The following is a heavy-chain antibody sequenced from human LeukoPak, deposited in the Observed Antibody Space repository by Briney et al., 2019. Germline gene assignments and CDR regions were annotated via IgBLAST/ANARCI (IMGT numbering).Heavy chain of an antibody. D-gene: IGHD1-26*01. V-gene: IGHV3-7*01. CDR1: GFTFRTYW. CDR3: ARWKMELQRNAFDF. Sequence: PGGSLRLSCAASGFTFRTYWMGWIRQAPGKEPEWVADINQDGSEEYYLQSVRGRFTFSRDNAQNAVFLQMTNLRADDTAVYYCARWKMELQRNAFDFWGQGTVVTVSS. J-gene: IGHJ3*01. CDR2: INQDGSEE.